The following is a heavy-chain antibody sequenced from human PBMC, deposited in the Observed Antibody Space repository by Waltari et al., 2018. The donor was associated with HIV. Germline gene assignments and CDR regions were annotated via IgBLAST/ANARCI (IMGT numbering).Heavy chain of an antibody. D-gene: IGHD1-26*01. CDR1: GYSFTSYW. CDR2: IYPPDSDT. V-gene: IGHV5-51*01. Sequence: EVQLVQSAAELKKAGDSLKISCKGFGYSFTSYWIGWVRQVSGKGLEWMGIIYPPDSDTRYSPSFQGQVIMSVDKSSDTAYLQWSSLRASDSAIYYCARPRLGGDDAFDLWGQGTMVTVSS. J-gene: IGHJ3*01. CDR3: ARPRLGGDDAFDL.